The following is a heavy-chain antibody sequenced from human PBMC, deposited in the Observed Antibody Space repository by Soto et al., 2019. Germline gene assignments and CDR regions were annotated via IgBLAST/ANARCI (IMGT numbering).Heavy chain of an antibody. CDR1: GFSFSSFA. D-gene: IGHD1-26*01. CDR2: IGDSGAST. Sequence: EVLLLESGGGLVQPGGSLRLSCEASGFSFSSFAMNWVRQAPGKGLEWVSAIGDSGASTYYADSVKGRFTISRDNSRNTMYLQLNSRRAEDPDVYYCAKGVELDVWGNGTTVTVSS. J-gene: IGHJ6*04. CDR3: AKGVELDV. V-gene: IGHV3-23*01.